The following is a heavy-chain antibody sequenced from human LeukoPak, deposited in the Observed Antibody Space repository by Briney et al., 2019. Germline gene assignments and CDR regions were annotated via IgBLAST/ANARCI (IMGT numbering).Heavy chain of an antibody. Sequence: ASVKVSCMASGYTFTNYPMHWVRQAPGQRLEWLGWINAGNGDTKYSQKFQGRVTITRDTSASTAYMELSSLRSEDTAVYYCARDRGNSDDYWGQGTLVTVSS. CDR2: INAGNGDT. CDR1: GYTFTNYP. J-gene: IGHJ4*02. CDR3: ARDRGNSDDY. D-gene: IGHD4-23*01. V-gene: IGHV1-3*01.